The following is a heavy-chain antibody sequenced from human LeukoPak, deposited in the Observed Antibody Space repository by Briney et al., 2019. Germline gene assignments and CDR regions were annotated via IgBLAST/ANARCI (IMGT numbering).Heavy chain of an antibody. D-gene: IGHD5/OR15-5a*01. CDR3: ARVQSTRGYYYYYMDV. J-gene: IGHJ6*03. V-gene: IGHV4-38-2*02. CDR2: IYHSGST. CDR1: GYSISSGYY. Sequence: SETLSLTCTVSGYSISSGYYWGWIRQPPGKGLEWIGSIYHSGSTYYNPSLKRRVTISVDTSKNQFSLKLSSVTAADTAVYYCARVQSTRGYYYYYMDVWGKGTTVTVSS.